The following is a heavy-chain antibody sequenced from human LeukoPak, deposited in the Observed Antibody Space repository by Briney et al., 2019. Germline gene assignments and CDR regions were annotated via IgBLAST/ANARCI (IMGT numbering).Heavy chain of an antibody. J-gene: IGHJ4*02. V-gene: IGHV3-23*01. Sequence: GGSLRLSCAASGFTFSSYAMSWVRQAPGKGLEWVSGITGSGGTTDHADSVKGRFSISRDNSKNTLYLQVNGLRTEDTAVYYCAKDRLLNCRGDCYIFDYWGQGTVVTVSS. CDR3: AKDRLLNCRGDCYIFDY. CDR1: GFTFSSYA. CDR2: ITGSGGTT. D-gene: IGHD2-21*02.